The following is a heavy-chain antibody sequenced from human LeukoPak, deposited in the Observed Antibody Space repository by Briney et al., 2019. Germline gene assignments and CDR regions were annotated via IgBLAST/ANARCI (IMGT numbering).Heavy chain of an antibody. CDR2: IYPGDSDT. V-gene: IGHV5-51*01. D-gene: IGHD3-9*01. CDR1: GYNFTNYW. J-gene: IGHJ4*02. Sequence: GESLKISCRGSGYNFTNYWIGWVRQMPGKGLEWMGIIYPGDSDTRYSPSFQGQVTISADKSISTAYLQWGGLKASDTAMYYCARRACDILTAPAMYYFDYWGQGTLVTVSS. CDR3: ARRACDILTAPAMYYFDY.